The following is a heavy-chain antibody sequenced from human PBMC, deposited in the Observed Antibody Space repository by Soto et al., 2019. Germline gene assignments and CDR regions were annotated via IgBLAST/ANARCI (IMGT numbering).Heavy chain of an antibody. CDR1: GFAFGTYV. V-gene: IGHV3-23*01. CDR2: ISGRVNST. CDR3: AKDIRSSGGRSPFDL. D-gene: IGHD2-15*01. Sequence: EVQLLESGGGLVQPGGSLRLSCEASGFAFGTYVMSWVRQAPGKGLEWVSAISGRVNSTYYADSVKGRFTISRDNANNTLYLQMTSLRAEDTAVYYCAKDIRSSGGRSPFDLWGQGTLVTVSS. J-gene: IGHJ4*02.